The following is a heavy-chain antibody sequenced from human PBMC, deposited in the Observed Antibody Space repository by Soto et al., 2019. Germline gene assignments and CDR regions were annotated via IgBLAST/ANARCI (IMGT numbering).Heavy chain of an antibody. CDR1: GGSISSGGYY. CDR3: ARDGRRAGRAMVTSLHY. V-gene: IGHV4-31*03. D-gene: IGHD5-18*01. Sequence: QVRLQESGPGLVKPSQTLFLTCTVSGGSISSGGYYWSWIRQHPGKGLEWIGYIYYSGSTYYNPSLKIRVTISVDTSTNQFPLQLMSVTATDTTLYFCARDGRRAGRAMVTSLHYWGQGNQVTVST. CDR2: IYYSGST. J-gene: IGHJ4*01.